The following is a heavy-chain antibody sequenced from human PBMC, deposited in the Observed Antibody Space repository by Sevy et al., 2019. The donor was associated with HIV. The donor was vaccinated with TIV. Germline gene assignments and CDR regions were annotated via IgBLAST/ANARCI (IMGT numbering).Heavy chain of an antibody. CDR3: ARDHGYSNGWFPYYYYYGMDV. D-gene: IGHD6-19*01. V-gene: IGHV4-31*03. CDR1: GGSIRSDSYY. J-gene: IGHJ6*02. CDR2: IFHNGNT. Sequence: SEILSLTCSVSGGSIRSDSYYWTWIRQHPGKGLEWIGYIFHNGNTYYNPSLKSRVSISVDTSKNQFSLMLRSVTAADTAVYYCARDHGYSNGWFPYYYYYGMDVWGQGTTVTVSS.